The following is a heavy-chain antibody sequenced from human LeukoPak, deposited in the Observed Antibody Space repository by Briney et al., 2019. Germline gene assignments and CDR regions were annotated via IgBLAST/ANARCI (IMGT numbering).Heavy chain of an antibody. Sequence: GGSPRLSCAASGFTFSSYAMSWVRQAPGKGLEWLSAISGSGGSTYYADSVKGRFTISRDNSKNTLYLQMNSLRAEDTAVYYCAKDYGSGSYFDYWGQGTLVTVSS. CDR1: GFTFSSYA. V-gene: IGHV3-23*01. CDR2: ISGSGGST. D-gene: IGHD3-10*01. J-gene: IGHJ4*02. CDR3: AKDYGSGSYFDY.